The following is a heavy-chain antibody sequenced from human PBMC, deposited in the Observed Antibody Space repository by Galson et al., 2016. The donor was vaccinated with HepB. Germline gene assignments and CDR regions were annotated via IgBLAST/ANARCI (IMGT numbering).Heavy chain of an antibody. J-gene: IGHJ4*02. V-gene: IGHV5-51*01. CDR1: GYRFANYW. Sequence: QSGAEVKKPGESLKISCKGSGYRFANYWIGWVRQMPGKGLESMGIVYPGNSEIRYSPSFQGQVTISADKSITTVYLQWTSLKASDTATYYCARQGPVTTSSQPSDYWGQGTPVIASP. CDR2: VYPGNSEI. CDR3: ARQGPVTTSSQPSDY. D-gene: IGHD4-17*01.